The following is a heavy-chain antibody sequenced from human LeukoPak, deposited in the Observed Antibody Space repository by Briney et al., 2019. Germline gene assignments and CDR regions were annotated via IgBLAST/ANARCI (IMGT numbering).Heavy chain of an antibody. CDR1: GGTFSSYA. J-gene: IGHJ4*02. D-gene: IGHD3-22*01. Sequence: SVKVSCKASGGTFSSYAISWVRQAPGQGLEWMGRIIPILGIANYAQKFQGRVTITADKSTSTAYMELSSLRSEDTAVYYCAREVVGDYYDSSGFKYDCWGQGTLVTVSS. V-gene: IGHV1-69*04. CDR3: AREVVGDYYDSSGFKYDC. CDR2: IIPILGIA.